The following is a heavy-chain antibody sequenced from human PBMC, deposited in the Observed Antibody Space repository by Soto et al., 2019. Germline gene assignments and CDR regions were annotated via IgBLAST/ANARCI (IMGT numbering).Heavy chain of an antibody. J-gene: IGHJ4*02. CDR2: IYTSGST. Sequence: PSETLSLTCTVSGGSISSYCWSWIRQPAGKGLEWIGRIYTSGSTNYNPSLKSRVTMSVDTSKNQFSLKLSSVTAADTAVYYCAGAPGIAAAGTLDYWGQGTLVTVSS. CDR3: AGAPGIAAAGTLDY. D-gene: IGHD6-13*01. CDR1: GGSISSYC. V-gene: IGHV4-4*07.